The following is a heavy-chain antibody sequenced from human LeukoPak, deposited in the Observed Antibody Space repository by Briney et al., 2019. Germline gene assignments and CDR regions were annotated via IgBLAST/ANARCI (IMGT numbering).Heavy chain of an antibody. CDR2: IYYSGST. CDR3: AREYSSSTRYNWFDP. J-gene: IGHJ5*02. Sequence: SETLSLTCTVSGGSISSSSYYWGWIRQPPGKGLEWIGSIYYSGSTYYNPSLKSRVTISVDTSKNQFSLKLSSVTAADTAVYYCAREYSSSTRYNWFDPWGQGTLVTVSS. V-gene: IGHV4-39*07. D-gene: IGHD6-6*01. CDR1: GGSISSSSYY.